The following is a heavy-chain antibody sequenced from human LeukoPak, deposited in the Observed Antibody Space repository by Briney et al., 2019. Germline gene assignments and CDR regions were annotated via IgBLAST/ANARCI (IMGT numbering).Heavy chain of an antibody. CDR3: ARQRTGYSSGRNWFDP. CDR1: GGXISSYY. V-gene: IGHV4-59*08. CDR2: IYYSGST. J-gene: IGHJ5*02. Sequence: PSETLSLTCTVSGGXISSYYWSWIRQPPGKGLEWIGYIYYSGSTNYNPSLKSRVTISVDTSKNQFSLKLSSVTAADTAVYYCARQRTGYSSGRNWFDPWGQGTLVTVSS. D-gene: IGHD6-19*01.